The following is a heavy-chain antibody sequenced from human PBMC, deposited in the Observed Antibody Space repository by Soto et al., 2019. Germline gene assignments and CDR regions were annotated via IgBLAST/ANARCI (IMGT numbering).Heavy chain of an antibody. D-gene: IGHD3-16*01. V-gene: IGHV4-39*01. CDR1: GGSISSSSFN. J-gene: IGHJ3*02. CDR2: IYYDGST. CDR3: ARFFGTAFDI. Sequence: QLQLRESGPGLVKPSETLSLTCSVSGGSISSSSFNWDWIRQPPGKGLEWIGTIYYDGSTDYNPSLKSRATISVATSKTEFSPKLTSVTAADTAVYYCARFFGTAFDIWGHGTVVTVS.